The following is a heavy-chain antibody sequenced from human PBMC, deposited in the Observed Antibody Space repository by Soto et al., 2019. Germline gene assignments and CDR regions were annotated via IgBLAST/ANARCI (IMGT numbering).Heavy chain of an antibody. CDR1: GGTFSSYA. CDR3: ARDPDSYSGSYRGFDY. CDR2: IIPIFGTA. V-gene: IGHV1-69*01. Sequence: QVQLVQSGAEVQKPGSSVKVSCKASGGTFSSYAISWVRQAPGQGLEWMGGIIPIFGTANYAQKFQGRVTITADESTSTAYMELSSLRSEDTAVYYCARDPDSYSGSYRGFDYWGQGTLVTVSS. D-gene: IGHD1-26*01. J-gene: IGHJ4*02.